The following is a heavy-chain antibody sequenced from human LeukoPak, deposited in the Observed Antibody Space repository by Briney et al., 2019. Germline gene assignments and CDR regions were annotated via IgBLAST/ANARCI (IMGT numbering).Heavy chain of an antibody. D-gene: IGHD6-13*01. CDR2: ISGSAITT. CDR1: GFTFSSYE. J-gene: IGHJ6*02. Sequence: GGSLRLSCAASGFTFSSYEMNWVRQAPGKGLEWISYISGSAITTYYADSVKGRFTISRDNAKNSLYLQMNSLRAEDTAVYYCARDPNASSSWFYYYYGMDVWGQGTTVTVSS. V-gene: IGHV3-48*03. CDR3: ARDPNASSSWFYYYYGMDV.